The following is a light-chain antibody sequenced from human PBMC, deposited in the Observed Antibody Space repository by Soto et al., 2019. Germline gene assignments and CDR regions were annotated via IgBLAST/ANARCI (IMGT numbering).Light chain of an antibody. CDR1: QSISSW. CDR2: HAS. V-gene: IGKV1-5*01. Sequence: DIQMTQSPSTLSASVGDRVTITCRASQSISSWLAWYQQKPGKAPKLLIYHASTLESGVPSSFSGSGSGTEFTLTISNLQPDDFATYYCQQYNSYSFGQGTKVDIK. CDR3: QQYNSYS. J-gene: IGKJ1*01.